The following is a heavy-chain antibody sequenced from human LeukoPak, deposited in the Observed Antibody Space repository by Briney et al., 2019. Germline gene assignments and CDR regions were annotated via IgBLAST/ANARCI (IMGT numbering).Heavy chain of an antibody. D-gene: IGHD5-18*01. V-gene: IGHV3-23*01. Sequence: PGGSLRLSCAASGFIFSSFAMSWVRQAPGKGLEWVAIIRSSDGSTNYADSVRGRFTISRDNSKNTLYLQMNSLRADDTAVYYCAKGGGTSYGYIPYWGQESLVTVSS. CDR1: GFIFSSFA. CDR2: IRSSDGST. CDR3: AKGGGTSYGYIPY. J-gene: IGHJ4*02.